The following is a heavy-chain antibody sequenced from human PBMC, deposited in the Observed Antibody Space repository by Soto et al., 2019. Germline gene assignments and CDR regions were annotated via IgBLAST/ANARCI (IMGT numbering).Heavy chain of an antibody. D-gene: IGHD1-26*01. CDR2: ISDDGSNK. V-gene: IGHV3-30-3*01. CDR1: GFTFSTYA. J-gene: IGHJ6*03. Sequence: GGSLRLSCAASGFTFSTYAMHWVRQAPGKGLEWVAVISDDGSNKFYADSVKGRFTISRDNSKNTLFVQMNSLRAEDTALYYCGGAYYYYYMDVWGKGTTVTVSS. CDR3: GGAYYYYYMDV.